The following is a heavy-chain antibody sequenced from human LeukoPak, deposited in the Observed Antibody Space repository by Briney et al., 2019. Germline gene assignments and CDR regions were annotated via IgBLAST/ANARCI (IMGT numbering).Heavy chain of an antibody. CDR1: GFTFSSYA. Sequence: GGSLRLSCAASGFTFSSYAMHWVRQAPGKGLEWVAVISYDGSNKYYADPVKGRFTISRDNAKNSPYLQMNSLRAEDTAVYYCAELGITMIGGVWGKGTTVTISS. D-gene: IGHD3-10*02. CDR3: AELGITMIGGV. V-gene: IGHV3-30*04. CDR2: ISYDGSNK. J-gene: IGHJ6*04.